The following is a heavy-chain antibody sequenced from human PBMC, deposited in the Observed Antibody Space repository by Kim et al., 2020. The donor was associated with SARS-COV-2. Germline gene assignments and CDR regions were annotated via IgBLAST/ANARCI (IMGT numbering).Heavy chain of an antibody. CDR2: IRQSGGNT. J-gene: IGHJ1*01. Sequence: GGSLRLSCAASGFTFNSYAMSWVRQAPGKGLEWVSGIRQSGGNTEYADSVKGRFSISSDNSKNTLYLQMNRLRAEDTAVYYCAKVTSGSSGWFEYFQRWGQGTLVTVSS. D-gene: IGHD6-19*01. V-gene: IGHV3-23*01. CDR1: GFTFNSYA. CDR3: AKVTSGSSGWFEYFQR.